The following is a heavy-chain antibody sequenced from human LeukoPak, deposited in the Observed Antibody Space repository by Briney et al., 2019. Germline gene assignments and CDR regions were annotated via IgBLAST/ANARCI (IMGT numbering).Heavy chain of an antibody. CDR1: GGTFSSYA. CDR3: ARDQIILGWQQLVHNWFDP. D-gene: IGHD6-13*01. V-gene: IGHV1-69*05. CDR2: IIPIFGTA. Sequence: SVKVSCKASGGTFSSYAISWVRQAPGQGLEWIGGIIPIFGTANYAQKFQGRVTITTDESTSTAYMELSSLRSEDTAVYYCARDQIILGWQQLVHNWFDPWGQGTLVTVSS. J-gene: IGHJ5*02.